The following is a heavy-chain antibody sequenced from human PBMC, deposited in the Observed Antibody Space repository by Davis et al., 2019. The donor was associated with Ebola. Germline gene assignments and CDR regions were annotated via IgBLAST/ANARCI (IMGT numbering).Heavy chain of an antibody. V-gene: IGHV3-33*01. CDR3: AREYYGSGAEYYYYYYGMDV. CDR1: GFTFSTYG. CDR2: IWYDGSNK. D-gene: IGHD3-10*01. J-gene: IGHJ6*02. Sequence: PGGTLRLSCAAHGFTFSTYGMHWVRQAPGKGLEWVAVIWYDGSNKYYADSVKGRFTISRDNSKNTLYLQMNSLRAEDTAVYYCAREYYGSGAEYYYYYYGMDVWGQGTTVTVSS.